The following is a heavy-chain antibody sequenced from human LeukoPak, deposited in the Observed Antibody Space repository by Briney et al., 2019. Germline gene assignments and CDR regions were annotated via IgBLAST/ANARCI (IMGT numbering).Heavy chain of an antibody. Sequence: GGSLRLSCAASGFTFSNAWMSWVRQAPGKGLEWVSAISGSGGSTYYADSVKGRFTASRDNSKNTLYLQMNSLRAEDTAVYYCAKELYYFDYWGQGTLVTVSS. V-gene: IGHV3-23*01. CDR1: GFTFSNAW. CDR2: ISGSGGST. J-gene: IGHJ4*02. D-gene: IGHD2/OR15-2a*01. CDR3: AKELYYFDY.